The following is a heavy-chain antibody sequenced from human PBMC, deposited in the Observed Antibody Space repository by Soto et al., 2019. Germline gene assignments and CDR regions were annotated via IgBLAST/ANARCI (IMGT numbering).Heavy chain of an antibody. V-gene: IGHV3-23*01. CDR1: GFTFSSDA. CDR2: ISGRGAST. Sequence: EVQLLQSGGGLVQPGVSLRLSCAASGFTFSSDAMSWVRQAPGKGLEWVSAISGRGASTYYADSVKGRFTISRDNSKNKLYLQMNSLSAEDTAVYYCATDNRAVHSGMDVWGQGTTVTVSS. D-gene: IGHD6-6*01. J-gene: IGHJ6*02. CDR3: ATDNRAVHSGMDV.